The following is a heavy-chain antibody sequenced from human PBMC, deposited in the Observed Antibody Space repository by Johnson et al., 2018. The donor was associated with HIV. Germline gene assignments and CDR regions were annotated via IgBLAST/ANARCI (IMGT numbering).Heavy chain of an antibody. CDR1: GFTFSSYA. CDR3: AKVGTGYTSSSVGAFDI. J-gene: IGHJ3*02. Sequence: MLLVESGGGLVQPGGSLRLSCAASGFTFSSYAMSWVRQAPGKGLEWVSAISGSGGSTYYADSVKGRFTISRDNSKNTFYLQMNSLRVEDTAVYYCAKVGTGYTSSSVGAFDIWGQGTMVTVSS. CDR2: ISGSGGST. D-gene: IGHD6-19*01. V-gene: IGHV3-23*04.